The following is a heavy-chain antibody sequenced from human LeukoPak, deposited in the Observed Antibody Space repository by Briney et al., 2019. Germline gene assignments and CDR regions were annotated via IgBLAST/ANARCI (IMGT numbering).Heavy chain of an antibody. Sequence: ASVKVSCKASGYTFTSYGISWVRQAPGQGLEWMGWISAYNGNTNYAQKLQGRVTMTTDTSTSTAYMELRSLRSDDTAVYYCARDSPGIVGATTGDYWGQGTLVTVSS. CDR1: GYTFTSYG. CDR2: ISAYNGNT. CDR3: ARDSPGIVGATTGDY. V-gene: IGHV1-18*01. D-gene: IGHD1-26*01. J-gene: IGHJ4*02.